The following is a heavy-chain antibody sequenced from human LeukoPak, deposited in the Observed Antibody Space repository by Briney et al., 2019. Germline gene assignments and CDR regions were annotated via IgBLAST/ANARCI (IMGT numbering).Heavy chain of an antibody. CDR3: ARGYSYGYFDY. Sequence: GGSLRLSCAASGFTVSSNYMSWVRQAPGRGLELVSVIYTVGNTYYAESVKGRFTISRDNSKNTLYLQMKSLRAEDTAVYYCARGYSYGYFDYWGQGTLVTVSS. D-gene: IGHD5-18*01. V-gene: IGHV3-53*01. CDR2: IYTVGNT. J-gene: IGHJ4*02. CDR1: GFTVSSNY.